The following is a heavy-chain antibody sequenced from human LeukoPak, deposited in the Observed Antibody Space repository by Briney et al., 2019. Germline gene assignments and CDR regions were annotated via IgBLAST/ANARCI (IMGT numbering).Heavy chain of an antibody. CDR1: GFTFSDYY. J-gene: IGHJ5*02. CDR3: ARAATYYYDSSGLLSS. V-gene: IGHV3-11*04. D-gene: IGHD3-22*01. CDR2: ISSSGSTI. Sequence: GGSLRLSCAASGFTFSDYYMSWIRQAPGKGLEWVSYISSSGSTIYYADSVKGRFTISRDNAKNSLHLQMNSPRAEDAAVYYCARAATYYYDSSGLLSSWGQGTLVTVSS.